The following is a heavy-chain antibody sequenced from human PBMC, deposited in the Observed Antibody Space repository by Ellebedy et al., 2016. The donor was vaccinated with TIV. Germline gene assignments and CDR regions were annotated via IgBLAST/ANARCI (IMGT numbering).Heavy chain of an antibody. D-gene: IGHD2-21*01. CDR1: GFPFSSYS. CDR2: ISSSSSYI. J-gene: IGHJ4*02. CDR3: ARDPGDSVRY. Sequence: GGSLRLXXPAPGFPFSSYSMNWVRQAPGKGLEWVSSISSSSSYIYYADSVKGRFTISRDNAKNSLYLQMNSLRAEDTAVYYCARDPGDSVRYWGQGTLVTVSS. V-gene: IGHV3-21*01.